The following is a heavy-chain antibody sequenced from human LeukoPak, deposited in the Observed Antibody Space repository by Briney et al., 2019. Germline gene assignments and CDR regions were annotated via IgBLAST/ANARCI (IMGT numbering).Heavy chain of an antibody. J-gene: IGHJ4*02. CDR3: ARLVIREVYFDY. Sequence: KPSETLSLTCTVSGGSINNYYWSWLRQPPGKGLEWIGYIYYSGSTNYNPSLKSRVTITLDKSKNQFSLKLSSVTAADTAVYYCARLVIREVYFDYWGQGTLVTVSS. V-gene: IGHV4-59*01. CDR2: IYYSGST. CDR1: GGSINNYY.